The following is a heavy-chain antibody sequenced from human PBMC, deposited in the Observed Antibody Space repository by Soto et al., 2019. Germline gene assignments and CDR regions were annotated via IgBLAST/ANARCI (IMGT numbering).Heavy chain of an antibody. V-gene: IGHV3-23*01. CDR3: AKAFGALIGGGFDF. CDR2: ISSRGGNT. Sequence: EVQLLESGGGYVQPGGSLRLSCAASGFTFSSFAMTWVRQGPGKGLECVSVISSRGGNTDYADSVKGRFTITRDNSKNTVYLQMKSLRAEDTGVYYCAKAFGALIGGGFDFWGQGTLVTVSS. D-gene: IGHD3-16*02. J-gene: IGHJ4*02. CDR1: GFTFSSFA.